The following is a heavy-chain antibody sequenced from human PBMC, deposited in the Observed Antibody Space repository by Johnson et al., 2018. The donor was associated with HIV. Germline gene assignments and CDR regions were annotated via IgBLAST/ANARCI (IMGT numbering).Heavy chain of an antibody. J-gene: IGHJ3*02. V-gene: IGHV3-7*01. D-gene: IGHD2-8*01. CDR1: GFTFSSYW. CDR3: ASVGYCTNGVCLHDAFDI. CDR2: IKQDGSNK. Sequence: VQLVESGGGVVQPGGSLRLSCAASGFTFSSYWMSWVRQAPGKGLAWVANIKQDGSNKYYADSVKGRFTISSDNSKNTLYLQMNSLRAEDTAVYYCASVGYCTNGVCLHDAFDIWGQGTMVTVSS.